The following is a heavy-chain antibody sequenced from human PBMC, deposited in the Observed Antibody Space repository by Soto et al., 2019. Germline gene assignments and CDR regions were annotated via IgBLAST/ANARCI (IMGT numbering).Heavy chain of an antibody. J-gene: IGHJ4*02. CDR2: IYSGGST. CDR1: GFTFSSYS. CDR3: ARDLTYSSGRYLDY. V-gene: IGHV3-66*01. D-gene: IGHD6-19*01. Sequence: GGSLRLSCAASGFTFSSYSMTWVRQAPGKGLEWVSVIYSGGSTYYADSVKGRFTISRDNSENTLYLQINSLRAEDTAVYYCARDLTYSSGRYLDYWGQGTLVTVSS.